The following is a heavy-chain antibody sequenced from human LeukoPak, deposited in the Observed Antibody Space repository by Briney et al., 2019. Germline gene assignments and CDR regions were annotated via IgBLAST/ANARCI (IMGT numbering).Heavy chain of an antibody. D-gene: IGHD4-17*01. J-gene: IGHJ4*02. CDR2: TYSGGTT. CDR3: ARGRETDSGGYVYYLDY. V-gene: IGHV3-53*01. CDR1: GFSVSGNY. Sequence: GGPLRLSCAVSGFSVSGNYMSWVRLAPGRGLEWVSVTYSGGTTFYAGSVEGRFTISRDNSKNTLYLQMNSLTADDTAVYYCARGRETDSGGYVYYLDYWGQGTLVTVSS.